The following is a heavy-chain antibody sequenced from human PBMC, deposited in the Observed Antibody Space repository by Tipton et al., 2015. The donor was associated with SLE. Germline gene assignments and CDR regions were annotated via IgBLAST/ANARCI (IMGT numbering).Heavy chain of an antibody. CDR3: ARRDTDYSNAFDI. CDR2: INHSGST. Sequence: TLSLTCAVYGGSFSGYYWSWIRQPPGKGLEWIGEINHSGSTNYNPSLKSRVTISVDTSKNQFSLKLSSVTAADTAVYYCARRDTDYSNAFDIWGKGTMVTVSS. CDR1: GGSFSGYY. V-gene: IGHV4-34*01. D-gene: IGHD2-15*01. J-gene: IGHJ3*02.